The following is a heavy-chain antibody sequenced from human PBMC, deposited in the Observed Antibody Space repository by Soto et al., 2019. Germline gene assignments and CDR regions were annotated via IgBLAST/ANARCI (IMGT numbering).Heavy chain of an antibody. J-gene: IGHJ4*02. CDR3: ARLYCSSVSCYNDY. V-gene: IGHV4-38-2*01. Sequence: SETLSLTCGVSGFPVSYGYYWGWIRQPPGKGLEWLGSIYQSGKTYYNPSLESRLTLSMDTSKNEFSVRLGSVTAADTAVYFCARLYCSSVSCYNDYWGPGVQVTVSS. CDR1: GFPVSYGYY. CDR2: IYQSGKT. D-gene: IGHD2-2*01.